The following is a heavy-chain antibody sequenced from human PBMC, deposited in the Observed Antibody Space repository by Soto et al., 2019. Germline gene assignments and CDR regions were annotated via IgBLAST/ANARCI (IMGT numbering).Heavy chain of an antibody. V-gene: IGHV3-7*01. CDR2: IKQDGSET. CDR3: AKVAIGTTFYNWVDP. CDR1: GFIFSNYW. Sequence: GGSLRLSCAASGFIFSNYWMTWVRQAPGKGLEYVASIKQDGSETYYVDSVKGRLTISRDNAENSLYLQMNSLRAEDTATYYCAKVAIGTTFYNWVDPWGQGTLVTVSS. J-gene: IGHJ5*02. D-gene: IGHD1-26*01.